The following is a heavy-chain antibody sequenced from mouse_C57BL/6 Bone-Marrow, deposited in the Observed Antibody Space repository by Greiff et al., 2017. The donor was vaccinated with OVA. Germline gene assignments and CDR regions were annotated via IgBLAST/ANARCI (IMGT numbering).Heavy chain of an antibody. Sequence: VQLQQPGAELVKPGASVKLSCKASGYTFTSYWIQWVKQRPEQGLEWIGWIDPENGDTEYASKFQGKATITADTSSNTAYLQLSSLTSEDTAVYYCTTKGAAQAKAWFAYWGQGTLVTVSA. CDR2: IDPENGDT. CDR1: GYTFTSYW. CDR3: TTKGAAQAKAWFAY. J-gene: IGHJ3*01. V-gene: IGHV14-4*01. D-gene: IGHD3-2*02.